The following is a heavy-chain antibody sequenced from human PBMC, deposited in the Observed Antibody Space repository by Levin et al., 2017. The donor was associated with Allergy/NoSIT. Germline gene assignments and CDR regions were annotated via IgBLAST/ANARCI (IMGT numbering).Heavy chain of an antibody. CDR3: AREPPYDSSGSPVQNSVWFEY. J-gene: IGHJ4*02. CDR1: GYTFTGYY. D-gene: IGHD3-22*01. V-gene: IGHV1-2*02. Sequence: ASVKVSCKASGYTFTGYYMHWVRQAPGQGLEWMGWINPNSGGTNYAQNFQGRVTMTRDTSISTAYMELSRLRSDDTAVYYCAREPPYDSSGSPVQNSVWFEYWGQGTLVTVSS. CDR2: INPNSGGT.